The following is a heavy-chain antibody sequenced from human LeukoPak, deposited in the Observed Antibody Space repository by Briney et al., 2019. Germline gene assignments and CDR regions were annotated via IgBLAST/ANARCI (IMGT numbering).Heavy chain of an antibody. CDR1: GGSISSSSYL. J-gene: IGHJ4*02. CDR2: VHYSGSS. CDR3: AGYRQWLGDS. Sequence: PSETLSLTCTVSGGSISSSSYLWGWIRQPPGKGLEWIGSVHYSGSSDHNPSLKSRVTISVDTSKNQFSLRLSSVTAADTAVYYCAGYRQWLGDSWGQGTLVTVSS. D-gene: IGHD6-19*01. V-gene: IGHV4-39*01.